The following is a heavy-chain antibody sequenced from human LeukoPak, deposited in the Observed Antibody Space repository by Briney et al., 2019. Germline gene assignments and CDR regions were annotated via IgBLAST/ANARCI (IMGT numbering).Heavy chain of an antibody. CDR3: ARDGSVSSSRSYFDY. D-gene: IGHD6-6*01. J-gene: IGHJ4*02. CDR1: GYTFTSYD. CDR2: INPNGVST. V-gene: IGHV1-46*01. Sequence: GASVKVSCKASGYTFTSYDINWVRQAPGQGLEWMGVINPNGVSTTYAQKFQGRVTMTRDMSTSTVYMELSSLRSEDTAVYYCARDGSVSSSRSYFDYWGQGNSVTVSS.